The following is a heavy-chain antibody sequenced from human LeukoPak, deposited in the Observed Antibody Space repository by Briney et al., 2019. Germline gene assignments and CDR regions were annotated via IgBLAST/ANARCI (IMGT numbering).Heavy chain of an antibody. V-gene: IGHV3-53*01. J-gene: IGHJ5*01. CDR3: ARATWFGELFWFDS. CDR2: IYSGGST. Sequence: GGSLRLSCAASGFTVSSNYMSWVRQALGKGLEWVSVIYSGGSTYYADSVKGRFTISRDNSKNTLYLQMNSLRAEDTAVYYCARATWFGELFWFDSWGQGTLVTVSS. D-gene: IGHD3-10*01. CDR1: GFTVSSNY.